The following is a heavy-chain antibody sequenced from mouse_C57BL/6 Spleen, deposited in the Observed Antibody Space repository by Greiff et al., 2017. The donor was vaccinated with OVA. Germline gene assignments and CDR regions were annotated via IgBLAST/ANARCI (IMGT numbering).Heavy chain of an antibody. Sequence: QVQLQQPGAELVRPGTSVKLSCKASGYTFTSYWMHWVKQRPGQGLEWIGVVDPSDSYTNYNQKFKGKATLTVDTSSSTAYMQLSSLTSEDSAVYYCARGLYDYDGNWYFDVWGTGTTVTVSS. CDR3: ARGLYDYDGNWYFDV. CDR2: VDPSDSYT. D-gene: IGHD2-4*01. J-gene: IGHJ1*03. CDR1: GYTFTSYW. V-gene: IGHV1-59*01.